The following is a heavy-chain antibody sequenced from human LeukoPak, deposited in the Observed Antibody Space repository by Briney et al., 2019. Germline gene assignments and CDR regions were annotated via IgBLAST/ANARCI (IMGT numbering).Heavy chain of an antibody. J-gene: IGHJ4*02. D-gene: IGHD6-13*01. V-gene: IGHV3-7*01. Sequence: PGGSLRLSCAASGFTFSSHWMSWVRQAPGKGLEWVANIKQDGSEKYYVDSVKGRFTISRDNAKNSLYLQMNSLRAEDTAVYYCAKDGAGEAAAAGDYWGQGTLVTVSS. CDR1: GFTFSSHW. CDR3: AKDGAGEAAAAGDY. CDR2: IKQDGSEK.